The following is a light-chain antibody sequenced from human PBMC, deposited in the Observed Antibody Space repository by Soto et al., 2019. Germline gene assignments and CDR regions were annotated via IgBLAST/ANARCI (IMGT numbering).Light chain of an antibody. Sequence: EIVLTQSPGTLYLSPGYRATLPCRASQSVSSSSLAWYQQKPGQAPRLXLYGASSRATGIPDRFSGSGSGTDFALTISRLEPEDYAAYYCQQYGSSPLWTFGQGTKVDI. J-gene: IGKJ1*01. CDR1: QSVSSSS. CDR2: GAS. V-gene: IGKV3-20*01. CDR3: QQYGSSPLWT.